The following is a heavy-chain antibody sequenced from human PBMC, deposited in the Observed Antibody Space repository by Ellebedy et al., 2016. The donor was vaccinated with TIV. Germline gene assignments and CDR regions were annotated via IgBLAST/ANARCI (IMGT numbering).Heavy chain of an antibody. CDR3: ARGEEQLVSGYFSYYGMDV. V-gene: IGHV3-13*01. CDR2: IGPAGDT. Sequence: PGGSLRLSCAASGFTFSSYDMHWVRQTTGNGLEWVSAIGPAGDTYYPGSVKGRFTISRENAKNSLYLRMNSLRPGDTAVYYCARGEEQLVSGYFSYYGMDVWGQGTTVTVSS. D-gene: IGHD6-13*01. J-gene: IGHJ6*02. CDR1: GFTFSSYD.